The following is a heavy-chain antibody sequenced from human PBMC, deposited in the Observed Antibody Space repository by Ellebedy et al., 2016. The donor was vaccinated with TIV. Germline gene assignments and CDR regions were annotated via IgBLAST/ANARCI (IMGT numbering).Heavy chain of an antibody. CDR3: ASQDSYDGSGFYSSFDY. V-gene: IGHV1-69*04. D-gene: IGHD3-22*01. CDR1: GGTFSRYA. Sequence: AASVKVSCKASGGTFSRYAISWVRQAPGQGLEWMGRIIPILGITNYAQKFQGRVTITADRSTSTAYMDLSSLKSEDTALYYCASQDSYDGSGFYSSFDYWGRGSLLTVSS. CDR2: IIPILGIT. J-gene: IGHJ4*02.